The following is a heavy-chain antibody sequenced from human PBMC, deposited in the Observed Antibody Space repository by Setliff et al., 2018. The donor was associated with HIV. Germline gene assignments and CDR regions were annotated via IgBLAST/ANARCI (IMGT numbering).Heavy chain of an antibody. CDR1: GFTFSSYA. CDR3: TRHVDSGTYIDV. D-gene: IGHD5-18*01. Sequence: GGSLRLSCAGSGFTFSSYAMSWVRQAPGKGLEWVSAISGSGGTTNYADSVKGRFTISRDNSKNTLYLQMNSLKTEDTAVYYCTRHVDSGTYIDVWGRGTTVTVSS. V-gene: IGHV3-23*01. CDR2: ISGSGGTT. J-gene: IGHJ6*03.